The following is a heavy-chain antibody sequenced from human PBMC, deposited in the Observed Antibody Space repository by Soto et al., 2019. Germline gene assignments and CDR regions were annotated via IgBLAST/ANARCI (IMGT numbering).Heavy chain of an antibody. CDR3: ASSGIVGANWFDP. CDR2: IDPSDSYT. CDR1: GYSFTSYW. D-gene: IGHD1-26*01. J-gene: IGHJ5*02. Sequence: PGESLKISCKGSGYSFTSYWISWVRQMPGKGLEWMGRIDPSDSYTNYSPSFQGHVTISADKSISTAYLQWSSLKASDTAMYYCASSGIVGANWFDPWGQGTPVTVSS. V-gene: IGHV5-10-1*01.